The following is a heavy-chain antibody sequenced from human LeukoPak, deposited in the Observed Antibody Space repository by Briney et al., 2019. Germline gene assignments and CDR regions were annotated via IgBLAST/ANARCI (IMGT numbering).Heavy chain of an antibody. CDR2: ISGSGGST. Sequence: GGSLRLSCAASGFTFCCYAMIWLGPAPGKGLEWVSAISGSGGSTYYADSVKGRFTISRDNSKTTLYLQMNSLRAEDTAVYYCAQYYDSSGYYDYWGQGTLVTVSS. CDR3: AQYYDSSGYYDY. J-gene: IGHJ4*02. D-gene: IGHD3-22*01. V-gene: IGHV3-23*01. CDR1: GFTFCCYA.